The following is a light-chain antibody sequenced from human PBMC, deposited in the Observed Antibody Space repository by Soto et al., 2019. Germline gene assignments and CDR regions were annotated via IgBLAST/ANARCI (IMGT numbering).Light chain of an antibody. CDR3: CSYTNTNTLV. CDR2: EVS. CDR1: SSDVGGYNY. V-gene: IGLV2-14*01. Sequence: QSALTQPASVSGSPGQSITISCTGTSSDVGGYNYASWYQQHPGKAPKVMIYEVSNRPSGVSNRFSGSKSGNTASLTISGLQAEDEADYYCCSYTNTNTLVFGTGTKVTVL. J-gene: IGLJ1*01.